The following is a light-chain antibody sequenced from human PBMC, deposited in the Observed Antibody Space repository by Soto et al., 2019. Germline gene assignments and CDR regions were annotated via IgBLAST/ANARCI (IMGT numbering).Light chain of an antibody. J-gene: IGLJ1*01. CDR2: GVS. Sequence: QSALTQPASVSGSPGQSITISCSGTRSDIGSCNYVAWYQQFPGKTPKILIYGVSNRPSGVSSRFSGSKSGNTASLTISGLQAEDEADYYCISYTVSSTSYVFGSGTKVTVL. CDR1: RSDIGSCNY. V-gene: IGLV2-14*01. CDR3: ISYTVSSTSYV.